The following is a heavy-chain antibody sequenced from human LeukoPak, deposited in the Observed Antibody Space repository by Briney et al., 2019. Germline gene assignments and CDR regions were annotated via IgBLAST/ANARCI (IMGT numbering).Heavy chain of an antibody. Sequence: PGGSLRLSCAASGFTFSSYAMHWVRQAPGKGLEWVAVISYDGSNKYYADSVKGRFTISRDNSKNTLYLQMNSLGAEGTAVYYCAKSIAVASPQGYWGQGTLVTVSS. CDR2: ISYDGSNK. V-gene: IGHV3-30*04. CDR3: AKSIAVASPQGY. D-gene: IGHD6-19*01. CDR1: GFTFSSYA. J-gene: IGHJ4*02.